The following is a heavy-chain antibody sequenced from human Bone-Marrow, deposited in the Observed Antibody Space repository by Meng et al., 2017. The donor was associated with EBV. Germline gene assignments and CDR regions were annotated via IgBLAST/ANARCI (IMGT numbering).Heavy chain of an antibody. V-gene: IGHV4-39*01. CDR2: VHYTGST. D-gene: IGHD6-19*01. Sequence: QLQLQESGPGLVKPSETLARPCTVPGGSISSSSYHWGWIRQPPGRGLEWIGSVHYTGSTYYSPSLKSRVTVSVDTSKNQFSLRLTSVTAADTAVYYCARPFPSWQSPRLDPFGAWGQGTLVTVSS. J-gene: IGHJ5*02. CDR1: GGSISSSSYH. CDR3: ARPFPSWQSPRLDPFGA.